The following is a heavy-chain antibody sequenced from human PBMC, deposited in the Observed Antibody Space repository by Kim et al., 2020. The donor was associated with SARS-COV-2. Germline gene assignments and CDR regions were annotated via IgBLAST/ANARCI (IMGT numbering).Heavy chain of an antibody. Sequence: SETLSLTCTVSGGSISSSSYYWGWIRQPPGKGLEWIGSIYYSGSTYYNPSLKSRVTISVDTSKNQFSLKLSSVTAADTAVYYCARLYNWNPNWFDPWGQGTLVTVSS. J-gene: IGHJ5*02. V-gene: IGHV4-39*01. CDR3: ARLYNWNPNWFDP. CDR2: IYYSGST. D-gene: IGHD1-20*01. CDR1: GGSISSSSYY.